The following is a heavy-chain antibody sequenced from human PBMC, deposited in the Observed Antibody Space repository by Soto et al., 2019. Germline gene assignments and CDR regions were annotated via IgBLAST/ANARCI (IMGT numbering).Heavy chain of an antibody. CDR2: VSGSGSNT. Sequence: PGGSLRLSCASSGVTFSSFAMSWVRQAPGKGLEWVSTVSGSGSNTYAADSVKGRFTISRDNSKNTLYLQMNSLRSEDTAAYYCAKEDYYGSGSTSWGQGTLVTVS. CDR1: GVTFSSFA. CDR3: AKEDYYGSGSTS. J-gene: IGHJ4*02. V-gene: IGHV3-23*01. D-gene: IGHD3-10*01.